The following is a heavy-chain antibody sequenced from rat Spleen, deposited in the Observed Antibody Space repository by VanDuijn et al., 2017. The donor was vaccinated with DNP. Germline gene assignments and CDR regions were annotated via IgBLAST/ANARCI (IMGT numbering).Heavy chain of an antibody. CDR2: IWTDGNT. CDR1: GFSLTTHD. Sequence: QVQLRESGPGLVQPSQTLSLTCTVSGFSLTTHDLHWVRQPPGKGLEWMGGIWTDGNTDYNSALKSRLTINRETSRSQVFLKMNSLRSEETATYYCAKSPYNSGYWYFDFWGPGTMVTVSS. CDR3: AKSPYNSGYWYFDF. J-gene: IGHJ1*01. V-gene: IGHV2-1*01. D-gene: IGHD4-3*01.